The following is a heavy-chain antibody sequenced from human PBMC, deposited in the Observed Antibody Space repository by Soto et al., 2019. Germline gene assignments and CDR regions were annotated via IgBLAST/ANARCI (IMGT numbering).Heavy chain of an antibody. CDR2: ISSTTNYI. V-gene: IGHV3-21*01. CDR1: GFTFSRYS. Sequence: PGGSLRLSCAASGFTFSRYSMNWVRQAPGKGLEWVSSISSTTNYIYYADSMKGRFTVSRDNAKNSVYLDMNSLSAEDTAVYYCARESADLTSNFDYWRQGTLVTVSS. J-gene: IGHJ4*02. CDR3: ARESADLTSNFDY.